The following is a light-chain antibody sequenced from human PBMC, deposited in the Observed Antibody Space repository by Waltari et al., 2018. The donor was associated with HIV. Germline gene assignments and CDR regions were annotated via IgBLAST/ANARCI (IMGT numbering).Light chain of an antibody. CDR3: TSYLSSATPE. Sequence: QSALAQPASVSGSPGQTISISCTGVGRDIYKEFSWYPHRPGKVPKVIIYEVTNRPSGVSPRFSGSKSGNTASLTISGLQSEDEADYFCTSYLSSATPEFGGGTRLTVL. CDR1: GRDIYKE. CDR2: EVT. V-gene: IGLV2-14*01. J-gene: IGLJ3*02.